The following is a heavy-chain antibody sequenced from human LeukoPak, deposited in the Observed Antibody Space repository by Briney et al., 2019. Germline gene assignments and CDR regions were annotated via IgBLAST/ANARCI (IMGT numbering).Heavy chain of an antibody. Sequence: PGGSLRLSCVTSGFIFSNYGMHWVRQAPGKGLEWLTFIQFDGSNKLYADSVKGRFTVPRDTSKNTVYLQMTSLRVEDTAVYYCARESGGDDILTGYYDYYYYYMDVWGKGTTVTVSS. V-gene: IGHV3-30*02. CDR1: GFIFSNYG. CDR3: ARESGGDDILTGYYDYYYYYMDV. J-gene: IGHJ6*03. D-gene: IGHD3-9*01. CDR2: IQFDGSNK.